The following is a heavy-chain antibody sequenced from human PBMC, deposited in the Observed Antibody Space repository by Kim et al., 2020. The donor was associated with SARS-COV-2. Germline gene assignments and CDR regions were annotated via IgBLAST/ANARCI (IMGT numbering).Heavy chain of an antibody. Sequence: GESLKISCKASGYSFTSYWIGWVRQMPGKGLEWKGIIYPGDSDTRYSPSFQGQVTISVDKSITTAYLQWSSLKASDTAMYYCVRSSLSANGWYRGYFDYWGQGTLVTVSS. D-gene: IGHD6-19*01. CDR3: VRSSLSANGWYRGYFDY. J-gene: IGHJ4*02. V-gene: IGHV5-51*01. CDR2: IYPGDSDT. CDR1: GYSFTSYW.